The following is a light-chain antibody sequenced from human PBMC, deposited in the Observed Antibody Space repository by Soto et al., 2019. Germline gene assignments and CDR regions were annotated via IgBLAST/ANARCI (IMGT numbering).Light chain of an antibody. CDR3: QQYSSLPHT. J-gene: IGKJ2*01. CDR1: QSVSNSY. CDR2: GIS. Sequence: ESVLTQSPGTLSLSPGEIATLSCRASQSVSNSYFAWYQRKPGQAPRLLIYGISSRATGIPDRLSGSGSGTDFTLTISRLEPEDFVVYYCQQYSSLPHTFGQGTKLEVK. V-gene: IGKV3-20*01.